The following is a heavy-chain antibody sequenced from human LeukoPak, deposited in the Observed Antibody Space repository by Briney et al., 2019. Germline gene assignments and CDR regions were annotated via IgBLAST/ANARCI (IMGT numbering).Heavy chain of an antibody. D-gene: IGHD3-9*01. Sequence: GGSLRLSCAASGFTFSGYAMSWVRQAPGKGLEWVSAISGSGGSTYYADSVKGRFTISRDNSKNTLYLQMNSLRAEDTAVYYCAKVPGYYDILTGYYPEGWGQGTLVTVSS. CDR2: ISGSGGST. CDR3: AKVPGYYDILTGYYPEG. CDR1: GFTFSGYA. J-gene: IGHJ4*02. V-gene: IGHV3-23*01.